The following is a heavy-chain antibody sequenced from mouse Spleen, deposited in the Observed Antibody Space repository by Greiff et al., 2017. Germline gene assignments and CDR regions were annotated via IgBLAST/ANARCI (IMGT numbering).Heavy chain of an antibody. D-gene: IGHD1-1*01. CDR3: ARGVGSSLDFDY. V-gene: IGHV3-6*01. CDR2: ISYDGSN. J-gene: IGHJ2*01. Sequence: EVKLMESGPGLVKPSQSLSLTCSVTGYSITSGYYWNWIRQFPGNKLEWMGYISYDGSNNYNPSLKNRISITRDTSKNQFFLKLNSVTTEDTATYYCARGVGSSLDFDYWGQGTTLTVSS. CDR1: GYSITSGYY.